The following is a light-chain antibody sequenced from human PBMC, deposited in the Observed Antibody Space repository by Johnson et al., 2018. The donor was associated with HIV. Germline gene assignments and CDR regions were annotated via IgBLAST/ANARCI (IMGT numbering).Light chain of an antibody. J-gene: IGLJ1*01. CDR2: DNS. CDR3: GTWDSSLNTGYV. CDR1: RSNIGDNF. V-gene: IGLV1-51*01. Sequence: QSVLTQPPSVSAAPGQKVTISCSGNRSNIGDNFVSWYQHLPGTAPKLLVYDNSKRPSGIPDRFSGSKSGTSATLGITGLQTGDEADYYCGTWDSSLNTGYVFGTGTKVTVL.